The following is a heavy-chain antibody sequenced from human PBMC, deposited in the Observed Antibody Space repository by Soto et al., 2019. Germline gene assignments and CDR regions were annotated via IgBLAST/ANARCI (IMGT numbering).Heavy chain of an antibody. CDR3: AKGYGRNFDY. CDR2: IYHSGST. Sequence: SETLSLTCAVSGGSISSGGYSWSWIRQPPGKGLEWIGYIYHSGSTNYNPSLKSRVTMSVDTSKKQLSLKLNSVTAADTAVYYCAKGYGRNFDYWGQGTLVTVSS. CDR1: GGSISSGGYS. V-gene: IGHV4-30-2*02. J-gene: IGHJ4*02. D-gene: IGHD5-18*01.